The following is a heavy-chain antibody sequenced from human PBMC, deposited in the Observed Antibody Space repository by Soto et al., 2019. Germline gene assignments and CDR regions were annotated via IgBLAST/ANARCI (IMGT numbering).Heavy chain of an antibody. CDR3: ARGDIVVVVAALAYGMDV. V-gene: IGHV1-3*01. J-gene: IGHJ6*02. CDR2: INAGNGNT. Sequence: ASVKVSCKASGYTFTSYAMHWVRQAPGQRLEWMGWINAGNGNTKYSQKFQGRVTITRDTSASTAYMELSSLRSEDTAVYYCARGDIVVVVAALAYGMDVWGQGTTVTVS. CDR1: GYTFTSYA. D-gene: IGHD2-15*01.